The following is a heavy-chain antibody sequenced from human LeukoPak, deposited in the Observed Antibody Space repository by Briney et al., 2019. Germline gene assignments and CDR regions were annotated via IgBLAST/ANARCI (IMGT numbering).Heavy chain of an antibody. CDR3: ASTWDDILTGLNGYYFDY. J-gene: IGHJ4*02. V-gene: IGHV4-39*01. D-gene: IGHD3-9*01. CDR2: IYYSGST. CDR1: GVSISSSSYY. Sequence: NPSETLSLTCTVSGVSISSSSYYWGWIRQPPGKGLEWIGSIYYSGSTYYNPSLKSRVTISVDTSKNQFSLKLSSVTAADTAVYYCASTWDDILTGLNGYYFDYWGQGTLVTVSS.